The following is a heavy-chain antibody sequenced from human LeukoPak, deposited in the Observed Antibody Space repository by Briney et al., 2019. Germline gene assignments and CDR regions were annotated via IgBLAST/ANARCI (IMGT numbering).Heavy chain of an antibody. D-gene: IGHD1-26*01. V-gene: IGHV4-34*01. CDR1: GGSFSGYY. Sequence: SETLSLTCAVYGGSFSGYYWSWIRQPPGKGLEWIGEISHSGSTNYNPSLKSRVTISVDTSKNQFSLKLSSVTAADTAVYYCASVKVGPGGRYDAFDVWGQGTMVIVSS. CDR3: ASVKVGPGGRYDAFDV. CDR2: ISHSGST. J-gene: IGHJ3*01.